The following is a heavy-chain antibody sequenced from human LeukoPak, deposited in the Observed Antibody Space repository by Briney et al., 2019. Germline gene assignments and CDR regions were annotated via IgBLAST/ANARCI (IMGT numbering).Heavy chain of an antibody. CDR1: GYTFTSYG. CDR3: ARDLSSSWYSRYVDY. Sequence: ASVKVSCKASGYTFTSYGISWVRQAPGQGLEWMGWISAYNGNTNYAQKLQGRVTMTTDTSTSTAYMELRSLRSDDTAVYYCARDLSSSWYSRYVDYWGQGTLVTVSS. V-gene: IGHV1-18*01. D-gene: IGHD6-13*01. J-gene: IGHJ4*02. CDR2: ISAYNGNT.